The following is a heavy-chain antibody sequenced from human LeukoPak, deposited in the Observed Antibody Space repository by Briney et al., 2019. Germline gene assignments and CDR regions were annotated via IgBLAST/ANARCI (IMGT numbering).Heavy chain of an antibody. D-gene: IGHD3-10*01. CDR2: IYYSGST. Sequence: SETLSLTCTVSGGSISSSSYYWGWIRQPPGKGLEWIGSIYYSGSTYYNPSLKSRVTISVDTSKNQFSLKLSSVTAADTAVYYCAREGRLWFGELCYDYWGQGTLVTVSS. CDR1: GGSISSSSYY. CDR3: AREGRLWFGELCYDY. V-gene: IGHV4-39*07. J-gene: IGHJ4*02.